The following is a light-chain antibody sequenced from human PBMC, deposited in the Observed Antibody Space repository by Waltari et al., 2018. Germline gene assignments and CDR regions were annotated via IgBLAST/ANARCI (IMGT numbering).Light chain of an antibody. CDR3: QAWDSNGVV. Sequence: SYDLTQPPSVSASPGQTVTISCSGQNLGDIFVCWSQLKAGQPPMMLIYEDSKRPSGIPCRDAGTNTGGTATRTVSETQSMDEAEYYGQAWDSNGVVFGVGTKLIVL. V-gene: IGLV3-1*01. CDR1: NLGDIF. J-gene: IGLJ3*02. CDR2: EDS.